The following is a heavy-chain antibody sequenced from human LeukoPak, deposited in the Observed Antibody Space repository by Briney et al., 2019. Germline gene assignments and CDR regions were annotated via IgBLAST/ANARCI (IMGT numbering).Heavy chain of an antibody. Sequence: GGSLRLSCAASGFTFSSYAMSWVRQAPGKGLEWVSAISGSDGSTYYADSVKGRFTISRDNSKNTLYLQMNSLRAEDTAVYYCARDGADYYDSSGYYFDYWGQGTLVTVSS. CDR3: ARDGADYYDSSGYYFDY. CDR1: GFTFSSYA. CDR2: ISGSDGST. J-gene: IGHJ4*02. V-gene: IGHV3-23*01. D-gene: IGHD3-22*01.